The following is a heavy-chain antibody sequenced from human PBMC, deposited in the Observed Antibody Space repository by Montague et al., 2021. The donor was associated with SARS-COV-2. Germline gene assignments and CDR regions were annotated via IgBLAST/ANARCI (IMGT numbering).Heavy chain of an antibody. CDR1: GFTFSTYD. V-gene: IGHV3-30-3*01. J-gene: IGHJ6*02. CDR2: LSNDANNA. Sequence: SLRLSCAASGFTFSTYDMNWVRQAPDKGLEWVAVLSNDANNAYYADSVKGRFTISRDTSKNTPYLQMNSLRAEDTAVYYCAREQGPGVYCSGATCTNYYYYYGLDVWGQGTTVTVSS. D-gene: IGHD2-15*01. CDR3: AREQGPGVYCSGATCTNYYYYYGLDV.